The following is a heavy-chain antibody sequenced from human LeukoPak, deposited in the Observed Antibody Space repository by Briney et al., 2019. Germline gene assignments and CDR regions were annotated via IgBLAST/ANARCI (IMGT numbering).Heavy chain of an antibody. CDR2: IKQDGSEK. D-gene: IGHD3-22*01. CDR1: GFTFSSYW. V-gene: IGHV3-7*01. CDR3: ARVLSITMTLGAFDI. J-gene: IGHJ3*02. Sequence: GGSLRLSCAASGFTFSSYWMSWVRQAPGKGLEWVANIKQDGSEKYYVDSVKGRFTISRDNAKNSLYLQMNSLRAEDTAVYYCARVLSITMTLGAFDIWGQGTMVTVSS.